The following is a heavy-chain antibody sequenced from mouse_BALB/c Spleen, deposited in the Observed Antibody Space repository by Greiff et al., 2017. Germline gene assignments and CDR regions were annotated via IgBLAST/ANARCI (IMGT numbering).Heavy chain of an antibody. J-gene: IGHJ2*01. Sequence: QVQLQQSGAELVRPGTSVKVSCKASGYAFTNYLIEWVKQRPGQGLEWIGVINPGSGGTNYNEKFKGKATLTADKSSSTAYMQLSSLTSDDSAVYFCARANWAFDYWGQGTTLTVSS. D-gene: IGHD4-1*01. CDR1: GYAFTNYL. V-gene: IGHV1-54*01. CDR2: INPGSGGT. CDR3: ARANWAFDY.